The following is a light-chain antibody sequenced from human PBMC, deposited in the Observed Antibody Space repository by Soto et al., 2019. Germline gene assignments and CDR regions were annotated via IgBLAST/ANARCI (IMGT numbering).Light chain of an antibody. V-gene: IGKV1-39*01. Sequence: DIQMTQSPNSLSASVGDRVTITCRASQSIVTYLNWYQQKPGKAPNLLVYAASSLQSGVPSRFSGSGSGTDFTLPITTLQPEDFATYYCQQTSSHPYSLGQGTKLEI. CDR1: QSIVTY. CDR3: QQTSSHPYS. J-gene: IGKJ2*01. CDR2: AAS.